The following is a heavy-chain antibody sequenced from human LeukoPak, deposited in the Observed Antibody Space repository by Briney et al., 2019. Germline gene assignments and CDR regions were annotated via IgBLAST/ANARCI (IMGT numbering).Heavy chain of an antibody. J-gene: IGHJ4*02. V-gene: IGHV4-39*07. CDR3: ARGYDSSGYYI. CDR1: GGSISGSSYY. D-gene: IGHD3-22*01. CDR2: IYYSGST. Sequence: KSSETLSLTCTVSGGSISGSSYYWGWIRQPPGKGLEWIGSIYYSGSTYYNPSLKSRVTISVDTSKNQFSLKLSSVTAADTAVYYCARGYDSSGYYIWGQGTLVTVSS.